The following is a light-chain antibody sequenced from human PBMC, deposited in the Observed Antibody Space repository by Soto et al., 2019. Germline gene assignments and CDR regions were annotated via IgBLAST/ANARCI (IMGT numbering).Light chain of an antibody. CDR3: QQLNIYPPT. CDR2: AAS. Sequence: DIQLTQSPSSLSASVGDRVTITCRASQGINSYLAWYQQKPEKAPKLLIYAASTLQSGVPSRFSGSGSGAEFTLTITSLQPEDFATYYCQQLNIYPPTFGQGTRLEIK. CDR1: QGINSY. J-gene: IGKJ5*01. V-gene: IGKV1-9*01.